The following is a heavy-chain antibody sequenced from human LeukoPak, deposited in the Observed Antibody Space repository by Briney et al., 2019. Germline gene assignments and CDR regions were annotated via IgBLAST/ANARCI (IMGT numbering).Heavy chain of an antibody. Sequence: ASVKVSCKASGYTFTSYYMHWVRQAPGQGLEWMGWINPNSGGTNYAQKFQGRVTMTEDTSTDTAYMELSSLRSEDTAVYYCATGSIAAAGLYSFDYWGQGTLVTVSS. CDR1: GYTFTSYY. J-gene: IGHJ4*02. CDR3: ATGSIAAAGLYSFDY. CDR2: INPNSGGT. D-gene: IGHD6-13*01. V-gene: IGHV1-2*02.